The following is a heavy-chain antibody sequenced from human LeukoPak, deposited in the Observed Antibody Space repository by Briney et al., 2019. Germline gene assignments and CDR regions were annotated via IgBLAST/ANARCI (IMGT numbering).Heavy chain of an antibody. Sequence: SETLSLTCTVSGGSISSYYWSWIRQPPGKGLEWIGYIYYSGSTNYDPSLKSRVTISVDTSKNQFSLKLSSVTAADTAVYYCARGTHSGYRMGTYYFDYWGQGTLVTVSS. J-gene: IGHJ4*02. CDR2: IYYSGST. D-gene: IGHD5-12*01. CDR3: ARGTHSGYRMGTYYFDY. CDR1: GGSISSYY. V-gene: IGHV4-59*01.